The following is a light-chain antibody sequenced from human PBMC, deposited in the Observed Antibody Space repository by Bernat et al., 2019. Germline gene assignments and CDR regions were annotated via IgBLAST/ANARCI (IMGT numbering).Light chain of an antibody. CDR1: SSDVGGYNY. Sequence: QSALTQPPSASGSPGQSVTISCTGTSSDVGGYNYVSWYQQHPGKAPKLMIYEVSKRPSGVPDRFSGYKSGNTASLTVSGLQAEDEADYYCSSYAGSNNYVCGTGTKVTVL. J-gene: IGLJ1*01. CDR3: SSYAGSNNYV. CDR2: EVS. V-gene: IGLV2-8*01.